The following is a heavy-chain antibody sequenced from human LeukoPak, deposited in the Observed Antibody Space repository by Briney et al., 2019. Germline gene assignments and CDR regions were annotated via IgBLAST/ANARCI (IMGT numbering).Heavy chain of an antibody. CDR1: GFCFSSHW. V-gene: IGHV3-7*04. CDR3: ARGVDGYFDF. D-gene: IGHD2-8*01. CDR2: INQDGSEK. Sequence: GGSLRLSCAASGFCFSSHWMSWVRQAPGKGLEWVANINQDGSEKYYVDSVKGRFTISRDNAKNSLYLQMSSLRAEDTAVYYCARGVDGYFDFWGQGTLLTVSS. J-gene: IGHJ4*02.